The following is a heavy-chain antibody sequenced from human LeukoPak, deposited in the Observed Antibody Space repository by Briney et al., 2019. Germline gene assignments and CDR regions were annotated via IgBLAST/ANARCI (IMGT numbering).Heavy chain of an antibody. J-gene: IGHJ3*02. D-gene: IGHD6-19*01. CDR1: GFTFSSYS. CDR2: ISSSSSYI. V-gene: IGHV3-21*01. Sequence: MPGGSLRLSCAASGFTFSSYSMNWVRQAPGKGLEWVSSISSSSSYIYYADSVKGRFTISRDNAKNSLYLQMNSLRAEDTAVYYCARDPPYGSSGFALDIWGQGTMVTVSS. CDR3: ARDPPYGSSGFALDI.